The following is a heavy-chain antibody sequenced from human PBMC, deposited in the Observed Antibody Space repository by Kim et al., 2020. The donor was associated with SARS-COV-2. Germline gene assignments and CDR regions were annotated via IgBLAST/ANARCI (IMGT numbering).Heavy chain of an antibody. D-gene: IGHD6-19*01. Sequence: SGPTLVNPTQTLTLTCTFSGFSLSTSGVGVGWIRQPPGKALEWLVVIYWDDDKRYSPSLRSRLTITKDTSKNQVVLTMTNMDPVDTATYYFAHRLPNNGGWDSSLFDYWGPGTQVTISS. J-gene: IGHJ4*01. CDR2: IYWDDDK. V-gene: IGHV2-5*02. CDR1: GFSLSTSGVG. CDR3: AHRLPNNGGWDSSLFDY.